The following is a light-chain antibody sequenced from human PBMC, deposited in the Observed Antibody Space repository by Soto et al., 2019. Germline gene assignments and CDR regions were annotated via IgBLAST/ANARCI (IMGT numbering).Light chain of an antibody. CDR2: EVN. J-gene: IGLJ3*02. CDR1: ISDVGAYNY. CDR3: NSYTSSDTWV. Sequence: QSVLTQPASVSGSPGQSITISCAGTISDVGAYNYVSWFQQYPGKAPRLMIYEVNNRPSGISHRFSGSKSGNTASLTISGLQAEDEADYYCNSYTSSDTWVFGGGTQLTV. V-gene: IGLV2-14*01.